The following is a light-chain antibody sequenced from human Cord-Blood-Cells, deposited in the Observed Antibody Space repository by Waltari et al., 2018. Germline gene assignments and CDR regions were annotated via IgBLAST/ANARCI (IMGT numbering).Light chain of an antibody. J-gene: IGKJ1*01. Sequence: DIQMTQSPSSLSASVVDRVTITCRASQGVSNYLAWFQQNPGKAPKSLSYPASSLQSGVPSKFSGSGAGADFTLTISSMQPDDLAAYYGQPYNSYAPTFGQGTKVEIK. CDR3: QPYNSYAPT. V-gene: IGKV1-16*02. CDR2: PAS. CDR1: QGVSNY.